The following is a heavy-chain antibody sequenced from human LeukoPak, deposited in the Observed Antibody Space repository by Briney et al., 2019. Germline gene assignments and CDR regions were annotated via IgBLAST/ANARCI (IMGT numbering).Heavy chain of an antibody. CDR2: IWYDGSNK. J-gene: IGHJ4*02. CDR3: ARDRSYGHPFDY. D-gene: IGHD5-18*01. Sequence: GGSLRLSCAASGFTFSSYGMHWVRQAPGKGLEWVAVIWYDGSNKYYADSVKGRFTISRDNSKNMLYLQMNSLRAEDTAVYYCARDRSYGHPFDYWGQGTLVTVSS. CDR1: GFTFSSYG. V-gene: IGHV3-33*01.